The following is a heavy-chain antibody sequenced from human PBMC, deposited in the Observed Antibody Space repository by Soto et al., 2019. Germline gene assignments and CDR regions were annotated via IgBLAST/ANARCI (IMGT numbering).Heavy chain of an antibody. V-gene: IGHV2-5*02. CDR3: AHRGGCSAASCFSNYFDA. CDR1: GFSLTTSGVG. J-gene: IGHJ5*02. CDR2: VYWDGDE. Sequence: QITLKESGPALVRPTQALTLTCTFSGFSLTTSGVGVAWIRQPPGKALECLALVYWDGDERFNPSLRNRLTLTKDTSKNRVVLTMTNMDPVDTGNYYCAHRGGCSAASCFSNYFDAWGQGALVTVSS. D-gene: IGHD2-15*01.